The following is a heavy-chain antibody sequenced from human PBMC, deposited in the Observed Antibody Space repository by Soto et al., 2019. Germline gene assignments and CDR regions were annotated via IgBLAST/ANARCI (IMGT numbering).Heavy chain of an antibody. CDR3: ARVPGYYDSSGYQYFDY. CDR2: ISYDGSNK. D-gene: IGHD3-22*01. V-gene: IGHV3-30-3*01. Sequence: GGSLRLSCAASGFTFSSYAMHWVRQAPGKGLEWVAVISYDGSNKYYADSVKGRFTISRDNSKNTLYLQMNSLRAEDTAVYYCARVPGYYDSSGYQYFDYWGQGTLVTVSS. J-gene: IGHJ4*02. CDR1: GFTFSSYA.